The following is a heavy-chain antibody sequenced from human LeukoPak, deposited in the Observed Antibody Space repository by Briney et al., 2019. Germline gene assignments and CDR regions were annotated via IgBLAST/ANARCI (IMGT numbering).Heavy chain of an antibody. CDR2: INHSGST. J-gene: IGHJ6*03. CDR1: GGSISSSNW. Sequence: SETRSLTCAVSGGSISSSNWWSLVRQPPGKGLEWIGEINHSGSTNYNPSLKSRVTISVDTSKNQFSLKLSSVTAADTAVYYCARHRSITIFGVVPGDMDVWGKGTTVTVSS. CDR3: ARHRSITIFGVVPGDMDV. V-gene: IGHV4-4*02. D-gene: IGHD3-3*01.